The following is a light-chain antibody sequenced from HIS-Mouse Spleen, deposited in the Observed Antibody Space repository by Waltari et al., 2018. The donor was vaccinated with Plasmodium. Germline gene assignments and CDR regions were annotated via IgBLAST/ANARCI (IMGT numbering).Light chain of an antibody. J-gene: IGLJ1*01. CDR2: QDS. V-gene: IGLV3-1*01. CDR3: QAWDSSTDYV. CDR1: KLGDKY. Sequence: SYELTQPPSVSVAPGQTASITCPGDKLGDKYACWYQQTPGQSPVLVIYQDSKRPSEIPERFSGSNSGNTATLTISGTQAMDEADYYCQAWDSSTDYVFGTGTKVTVL.